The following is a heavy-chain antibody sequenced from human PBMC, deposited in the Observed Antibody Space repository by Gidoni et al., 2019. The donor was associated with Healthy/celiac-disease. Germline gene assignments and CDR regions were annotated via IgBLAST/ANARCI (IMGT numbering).Heavy chain of an antibody. V-gene: IGHV4-39*01. J-gene: IGHJ2*01. CDR1: GGSISSSSYY. D-gene: IGHD6-6*01. CDR2: IYDSGST. CDR3: ARQKFVIWYFDL. Sequence: QLQLQESCPGLVKPSETLSLTCTVSGGSISSSSYYWGWIRQPPGKGLEWIGSIYDSGSTYYNPSLKSRVTISVDTSKNQFSLKLSSVTAADTAVYYCARQKFVIWYFDLWGRGTLVTVSS.